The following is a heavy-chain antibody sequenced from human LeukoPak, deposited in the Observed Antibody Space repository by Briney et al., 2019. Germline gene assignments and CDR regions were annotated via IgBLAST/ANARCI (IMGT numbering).Heavy chain of an antibody. CDR1: GGSISSSNW. J-gene: IGHJ4*02. CDR3: ARDRMGATGALGY. V-gene: IGHV4-4*02. CDR2: IYHSGST. Sequence: SETLSLTCAVSGGSISSSNWWSWVRQPPGKGLEWIGEIYHSGSTNYNPSLKSRVTISVDKSKNQFSLKLSSVTAADTAVYYCARDRMGATGALGYWGQGTLVTVS. D-gene: IGHD1-26*01.